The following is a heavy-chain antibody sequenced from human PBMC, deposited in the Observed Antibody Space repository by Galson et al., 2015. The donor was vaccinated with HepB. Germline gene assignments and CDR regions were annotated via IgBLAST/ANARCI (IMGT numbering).Heavy chain of an antibody. CDR3: ARVVTPTYSSGWSP. V-gene: IGHV1-2*06. J-gene: IGHJ5*02. CDR2: INPYTGVT. CDR1: GYNFIAYY. D-gene: IGHD6-19*01. Sequence: SVKVSCKASGYNFIAYYMHWVQQAPGQGLEWMGRINPYTGVTNYAQNFQGRVTLTRDTSITTVYMELSRLTSDDTAVYFCARVVTPTYSSGWSPWGQGTLVIVSS.